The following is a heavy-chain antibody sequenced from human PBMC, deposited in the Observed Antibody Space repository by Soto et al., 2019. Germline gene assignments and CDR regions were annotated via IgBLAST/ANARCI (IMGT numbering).Heavy chain of an antibody. CDR1: GGSFSGYY. D-gene: IGHD1-7*01. CDR3: ARGGLELLY. CDR2: INHSGST. J-gene: IGHJ4*02. V-gene: IGHV4-34*01. Sequence: KTSETLSLTCAVYGGSFSGYYWSWIRQPPGKGLEWIGEINHSGSTNYNPSLKSRVTISVDTSKNQFSLKLSSVTAADTAVYYCARGGLELLYWGQGTLVTVSS.